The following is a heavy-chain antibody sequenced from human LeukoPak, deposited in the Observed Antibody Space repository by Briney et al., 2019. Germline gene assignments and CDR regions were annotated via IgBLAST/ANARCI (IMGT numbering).Heavy chain of an antibody. CDR3: AGSPWLVLGAIDY. D-gene: IGHD3-3*01. CDR1: GFTVSSNY. Sequence: AGSLRLSCAASGFTVSSNYMSWVRQAPGEGLGWVSVIYSCGSTYYADSVKGRFTISRDNSKNTLYLQMDSLGAEDTAVYYCAGSPWLVLGAIDYWGQGTLVTVSS. V-gene: IGHV3-66*02. CDR2: IYSCGST. J-gene: IGHJ4*02.